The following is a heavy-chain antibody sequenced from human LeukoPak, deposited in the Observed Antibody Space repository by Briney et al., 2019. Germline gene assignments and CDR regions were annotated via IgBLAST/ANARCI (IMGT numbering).Heavy chain of an antibody. Sequence: SETLSLTCSISGGSISNYYWSWIRQTPGNGLEWIGYIYSTGRTDSNPSLKSRVTISVDTSKSQFSLKMTSVTAADTAVYYCTRCMVRGVSDYWGQGTLVTVSS. J-gene: IGHJ4*02. D-gene: IGHD3-10*01. CDR3: TRCMVRGVSDY. CDR2: IYSTGRT. V-gene: IGHV4-59*01. CDR1: GGSISNYY.